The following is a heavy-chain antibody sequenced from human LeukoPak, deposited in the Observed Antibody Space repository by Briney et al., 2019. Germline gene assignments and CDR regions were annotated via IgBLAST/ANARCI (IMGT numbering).Heavy chain of an antibody. CDR2: IYPGDSNT. J-gene: IGHJ4*02. Sequence: GESLKISCKGSGYSFTHYWIGWVRQMPGKGLEWMGIIYPGDSNTIYSPSFQGQVTISVDKSVSTAYLQCSSLKASDTAIYYCARQDPGALYYFDYWGQATLVTVSS. CDR3: ARQDPGALYYFDY. CDR1: GYSFTHYW. V-gene: IGHV5-51*01. D-gene: IGHD3-16*01.